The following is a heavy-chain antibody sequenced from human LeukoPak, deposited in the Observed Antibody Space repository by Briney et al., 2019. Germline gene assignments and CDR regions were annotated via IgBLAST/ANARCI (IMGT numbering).Heavy chain of an antibody. CDR2: IIPIFGTA. Sequence: SVKVSCKASGGTFSSYAISWVRQAPGQGLEWMGGIIPIFGTANYAQKFQGRVTITADESTSTAYMELSSLRSEDTAVYYCARVPYSGYDYWRYYFDYWGQGTLVAVSS. CDR1: GGTFSSYA. CDR3: ARVPYSGYDYWRYYFDY. V-gene: IGHV1-69*13. D-gene: IGHD5-12*01. J-gene: IGHJ4*02.